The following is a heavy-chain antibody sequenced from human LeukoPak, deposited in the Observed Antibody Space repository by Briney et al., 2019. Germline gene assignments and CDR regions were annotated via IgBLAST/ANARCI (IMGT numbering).Heavy chain of an antibody. CDR3: AKQGAARQDYYMDV. D-gene: IGHD5-18*01. CDR1: GGSFSDYA. J-gene: IGHJ6*03. Sequence: GSSVKLSCKASGGSFSDYAISWVRQAPGQGLEWMGRIIPIFGTANYAQKFQGRVTITADIVSSTAHMELTNLTSGDTAVYFCAKQGAARQDYYMDVWGNGATVTVSS. CDR2: IIPIFGTA. V-gene: IGHV1-69*06.